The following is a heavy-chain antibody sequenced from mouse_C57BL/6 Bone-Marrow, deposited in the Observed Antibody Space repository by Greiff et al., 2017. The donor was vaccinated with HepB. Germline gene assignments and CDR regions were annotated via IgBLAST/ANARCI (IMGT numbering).Heavy chain of an antibody. CDR2: IDPSDSYT. CDR3: ARETTVVANAMDY. D-gene: IGHD1-1*01. CDR1: GYTFTSYW. J-gene: IGHJ4*01. V-gene: IGHV1-59*01. Sequence: QVQLQQPGAELVRPGTSVKLSCKASGYTFTSYWMHWVKQRPGQGLEWIGVIDPSDSYTNYNQKFKGKATLTVDTSSSTAYMQLSSLTSEDSAVYYCARETTVVANAMDYWGQGTSVTVSS.